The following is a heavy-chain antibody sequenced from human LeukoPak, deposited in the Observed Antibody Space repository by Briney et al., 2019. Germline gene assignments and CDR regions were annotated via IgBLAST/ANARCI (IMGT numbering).Heavy chain of an antibody. CDR1: GGSFSGYY. V-gene: IGHV4-34*01. CDR2: INHSGST. J-gene: IGHJ4*02. Sequence: SETLSLTCAVYGGSFSGYYWSWIRQPPGKGLEWIGEINHSGSTNYNPSLKSRVTISVDTSKNQFSLKLSSVTAADTAVYYCARDHKSSGWYEHYFDYWGQGILVTVSS. CDR3: ARDHKSSGWYEHYFDY. D-gene: IGHD6-19*01.